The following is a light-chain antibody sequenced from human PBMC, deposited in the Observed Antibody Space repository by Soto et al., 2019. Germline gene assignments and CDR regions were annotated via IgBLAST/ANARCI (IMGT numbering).Light chain of an antibody. CDR1: QSVGTS. CDR3: QHRDSWPLT. Sequence: EIVLTQSPATLSLSPGERATLSCRASQSVGTSFTWYQHKPGQTPRLLIYDASNRATGIPARFSASGSGTDFTLTISSLEPEDYAVYYCQHRDSWPLTFGGGTKVEIK. CDR2: DAS. V-gene: IGKV3-11*01. J-gene: IGKJ4*01.